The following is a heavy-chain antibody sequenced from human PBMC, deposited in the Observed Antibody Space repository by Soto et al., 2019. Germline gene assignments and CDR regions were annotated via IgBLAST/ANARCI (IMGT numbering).Heavy chain of an antibody. CDR3: ASPYCGGDCYSPHAFDI. Sequence: EVQLVETGGGLIQPGGSLRLSCAASGFTVSSNYMSWVRQAPGKGLEWVSVNYSGGSTYYADSVKGRFTISRDNSKNTLYLQMNSLRAEDTAVYYCASPYCGGDCYSPHAFDIWGQGTMVTVSS. D-gene: IGHD2-21*02. CDR2: NYSGGST. J-gene: IGHJ3*02. CDR1: GFTVSSNY. V-gene: IGHV3-53*02.